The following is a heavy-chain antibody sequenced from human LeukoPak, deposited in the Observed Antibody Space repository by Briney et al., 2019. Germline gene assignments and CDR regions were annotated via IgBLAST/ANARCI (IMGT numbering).Heavy chain of an antibody. CDR2: IKQDGSEK. CDR3: ALPSLYYDFWSGYHYYFDY. CDR1: GFTFSSYW. V-gene: IGHV3-7*01. Sequence: GGSLRFSCAASGFTFSSYWMSWVRQAPGKGLEWVANIKQDGSEKYYVDSVKGRFTISRDNAKNSLYLQMNSLRAEDTAVYYCALPSLYYDFWSGYHYYFDYWGQGTLVTVSS. D-gene: IGHD3-3*01. J-gene: IGHJ4*02.